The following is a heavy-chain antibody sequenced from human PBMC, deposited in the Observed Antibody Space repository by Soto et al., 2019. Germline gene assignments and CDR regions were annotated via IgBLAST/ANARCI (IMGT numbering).Heavy chain of an antibody. J-gene: IGHJ6*02. CDR3: ARDDRVRGVKADRYYYYYYGMDV. D-gene: IGHD3-10*01. Sequence: SETLSLTCTVSGGSISSSSYYWGWIRQPPGKGLEWIGSIYYSGSTYYNPSLKSRVTISVDTSKNQFSLKLSSVTAADTAVYYCARDDRVRGVKADRYYYYYYGMDVWGQGTTVTVSS. CDR1: GGSISSSSYY. CDR2: IYYSGST. V-gene: IGHV4-39*07.